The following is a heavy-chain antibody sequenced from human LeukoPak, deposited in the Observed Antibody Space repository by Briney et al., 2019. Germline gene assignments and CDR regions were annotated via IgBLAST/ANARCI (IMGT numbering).Heavy chain of an antibody. D-gene: IGHD3-22*01. CDR2: IYHSGST. Sequence: PSETLSLTCAVSGGSISSGGYSWSWIRQPPGKGLEWIGYIYHSGSTNYNPSLKSRVTISVDTSKNQFSLKLSSVTAADTAVYYCARRSSPGVYYDSSGYYNFWGQGTLVTVSS. CDR1: GGSISSGGYS. V-gene: IGHV4-30-2*01. J-gene: IGHJ4*02. CDR3: ARRSSPGVYYDSSGYYNF.